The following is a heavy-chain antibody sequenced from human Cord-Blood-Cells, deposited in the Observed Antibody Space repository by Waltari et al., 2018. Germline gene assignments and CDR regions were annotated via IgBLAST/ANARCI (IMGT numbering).Heavy chain of an antibody. J-gene: IGHJ4*02. CDR2: IWYDGSNK. D-gene: IGHD3-10*01. Sequence: QVQLVESGGGVVQPGRSLRRSCAASGFTFSGQGRHGVRQAPGKGREWVAVIWYDGSNKYYADSVKGRFTISRDNSKNTLYLQMNSLRAEDTAVYYCAREWFREYFDYWGQGTLVTVSS. CDR3: AREWFREYFDY. V-gene: IGHV3-33*01. CDR1: GFTFSGQG.